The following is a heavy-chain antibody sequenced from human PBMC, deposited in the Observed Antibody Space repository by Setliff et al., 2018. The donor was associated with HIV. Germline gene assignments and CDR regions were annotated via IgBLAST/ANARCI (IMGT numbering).Heavy chain of an antibody. D-gene: IGHD1-7*01. CDR2: IRQDGTDK. CDR3: AREGITGTTLHPY. J-gene: IGHJ4*02. Sequence: GSLRLSCAASGFAFSSHQMSWVRQAPGKGLEWVAKIRQDGTDKYYADSVKGRFTISRDNAKNSLYLQMNTLRAEDTAVYYCAREGITGTTLHPYWGQGTLVTVSS. CDR1: GFAFSSHQ. V-gene: IGHV3-7*01.